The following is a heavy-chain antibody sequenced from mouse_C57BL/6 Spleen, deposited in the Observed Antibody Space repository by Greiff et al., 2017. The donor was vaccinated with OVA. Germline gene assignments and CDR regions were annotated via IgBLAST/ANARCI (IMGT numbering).Heavy chain of an antibody. CDR3: ARASVYCGYDSWFAY. Sequence: VKLKQSGAELVRPGASVKLSCKASGYTFTDYYINWVKQRPGQGLEWIARIYPGSGNTYYNETFKGKATLTAEKSTNTGYMQLNSLTSEDSAVYFCARASVYCGYDSWFAYWGQGTLVTVSA. J-gene: IGHJ3*01. V-gene: IGHV1-76*01. CDR1: GYTFTDYY. D-gene: IGHD2-2*01. CDR2: IYPGSGNT.